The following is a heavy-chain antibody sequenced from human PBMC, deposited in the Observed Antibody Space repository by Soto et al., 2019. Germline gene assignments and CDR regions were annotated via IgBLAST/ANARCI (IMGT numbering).Heavy chain of an antibody. Sequence: QIQLVQSGAEVKKAGASVKVSCKASGYTFTNYGISWVRQALGQGLEWRGWISAYNDNTNYAQKFQGRVTLTTDTATRTAYMELRGLTSADTAVYYCAREGFSLGSGSYSPPRYYGMDVWGQGTTVTVFS. D-gene: IGHD3-10*01. V-gene: IGHV1-18*01. CDR2: ISAYNDNT. J-gene: IGHJ6*02. CDR3: AREGFSLGSGSYSPPRYYGMDV. CDR1: GYTFTNYG.